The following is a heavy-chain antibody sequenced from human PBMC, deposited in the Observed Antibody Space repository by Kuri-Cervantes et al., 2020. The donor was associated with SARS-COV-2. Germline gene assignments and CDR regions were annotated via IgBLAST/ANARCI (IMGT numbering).Heavy chain of an antibody. V-gene: IGHV3-7*03. J-gene: IGHJ6*03. CDR2: IKQGVSEV. CDR1: GFSLCDYW. Sequence: GEYLKISGPASGFSLCDYWMSWVRQAPGKGLEWVANIKQGVSEVHYVDSVNGRFTISKDGAKNSLYLQMNNLRAGNTAVYFCARDCFLELGPSHMDVWGKGPTGTVSS. CDR3: ARDCFLELGPSHMDV. D-gene: IGHD1-7*01.